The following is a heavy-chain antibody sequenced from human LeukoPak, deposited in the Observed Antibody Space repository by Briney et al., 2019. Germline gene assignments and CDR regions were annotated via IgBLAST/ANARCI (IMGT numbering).Heavy chain of an antibody. CDR2: INTVSTYI. J-gene: IGHJ4*02. CDR1: GFTFSSYS. Sequence: GGSLRLSCAASGFTFSSYSFNWVRQAPGKGLEWVSSINTVSTYIYYADSVRGRFTISRDNAKDSLWLQMNSLRAEGSAVYYCARLRRNSDRSGFYYYYDYWGQGTLVTVSS. D-gene: IGHD3-22*01. CDR3: ARLRRNSDRSGFYYYYDY. V-gene: IGHV3-21*01.